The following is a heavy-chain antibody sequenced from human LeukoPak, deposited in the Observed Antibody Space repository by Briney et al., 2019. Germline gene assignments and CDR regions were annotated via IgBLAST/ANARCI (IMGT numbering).Heavy chain of an antibody. D-gene: IGHD3-22*01. V-gene: IGHV4-39*01. CDR1: GVSITGSSYY. CDR2: MYYSGST. J-gene: IGHJ4*02. Sequence: PSETLSLTCTVSGVSITGSSYYWGWIRQPPGKGLEWIGSMYYSGSTYYNPSLKGRVTIPVDTSKNQFSLRLSSVTAADTAVYYCARQYYDNTGYYYFDYWGQGNLVTVSS. CDR3: ARQYYDNTGYYYFDY.